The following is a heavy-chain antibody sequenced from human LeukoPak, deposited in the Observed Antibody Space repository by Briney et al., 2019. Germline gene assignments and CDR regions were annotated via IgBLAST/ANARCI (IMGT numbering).Heavy chain of an antibody. V-gene: IGHV4-39*07. CDR3: ARDAGSTNAKSAFDI. Sequence: SETLSLTCTVSGGSISSSSYYWGWIRQPPGKGLEWIGSIYYSGSTYYNPSLKSRVTITVDTSKNQFSLKLSSVTAADTTVYYCARDAGSTNAKSAFDIWGQGTMVTVSS. CDR1: GGSISSSSYY. D-gene: IGHD2-2*01. J-gene: IGHJ3*02. CDR2: IYYSGST.